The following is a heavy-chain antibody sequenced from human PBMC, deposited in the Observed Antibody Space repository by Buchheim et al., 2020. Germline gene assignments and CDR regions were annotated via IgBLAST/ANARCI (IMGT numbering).Heavy chain of an antibody. J-gene: IGHJ4*02. CDR2: LSRTGSST. CDR3: ASQCCCSGVCYPASDY. CDR1: EFTFSSYA. Sequence: EVQLLESGGNLVQPGGSLILSCAASEFTFSSYAMSWVRQAPGKGLEWVSSLSRTGSSTYYAVSVKGRFTFSRDNSKNTMYLHLHSLRGVDTAVYYSASQCCCSGVCYPASDYWGQGTL. D-gene: IGHD2-15*01. V-gene: IGHV3-23*01.